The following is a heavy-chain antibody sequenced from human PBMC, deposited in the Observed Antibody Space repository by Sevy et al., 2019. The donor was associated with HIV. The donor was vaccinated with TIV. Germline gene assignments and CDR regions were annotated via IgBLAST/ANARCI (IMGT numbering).Heavy chain of an antibody. J-gene: IGHJ4*02. D-gene: IGHD6-19*01. CDR3: TTERHNRFQW. CDR1: GFNVINQY. Sequence: GESLKISCAASGFNVINQYMSWVRQAPGKGLECVSTLYGNDNTDYAGSVKGRFTISRDNSKNTLSLQMNSLRAEDTAVYYCTTERHNRFQWWGRGTLVTVSS. V-gene: IGHV3-53*01. CDR2: LYGNDNT.